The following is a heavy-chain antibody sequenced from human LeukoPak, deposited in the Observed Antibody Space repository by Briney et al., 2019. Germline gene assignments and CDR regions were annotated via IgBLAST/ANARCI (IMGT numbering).Heavy chain of an antibody. J-gene: IGHJ5*02. Sequence: PSETLSLTCTVSGGSISSYFWNWIRQPAGKGLEWIGRIYSSGHTDYDPSFKSRVTMSVDTSKNQVPLNLTSVTAADTAVYYCARVGPHVHNWFDPWRQGTLVTVAS. V-gene: IGHV4-4*07. D-gene: IGHD6-6*01. CDR2: IYSSGHT. CDR1: GGSISSYF. CDR3: ARVGPHVHNWFDP.